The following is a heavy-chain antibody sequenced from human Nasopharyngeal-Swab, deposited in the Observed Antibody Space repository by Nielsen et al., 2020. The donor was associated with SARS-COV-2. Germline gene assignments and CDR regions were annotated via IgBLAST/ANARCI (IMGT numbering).Heavy chain of an antibody. CDR2: TSYDGSIT. J-gene: IGHJ4*02. CDR3: ARDSENDGWFPYS. D-gene: IGHD6-19*01. Sequence: GGSLRLSCAASGFIFRTSAMHWLRQAPGKGLEWVAMTSYDGSITYYTDSVKGRFTISRDNSKKTPSLQMNSLRIEDTAVYYCARDSENDGWFPYSWGQGTLVTVSS. V-gene: IGHV3-30-3*01. CDR1: GFIFRTSA.